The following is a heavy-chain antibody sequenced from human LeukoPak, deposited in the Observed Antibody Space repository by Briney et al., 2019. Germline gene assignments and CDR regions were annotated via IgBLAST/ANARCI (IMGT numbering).Heavy chain of an antibody. CDR2: IYTSGST. CDR1: GGSISSYY. V-gene: IGHV4-4*07. D-gene: IGHD3-22*01. CDR3: ARGRYYYDSRGGYYYYYMDV. Sequence: PSDTLSLFCTVSGGSISSYYWSWIRQPAGKGLEWIGRIYTSGSTNYNPCLKSRVTMSVDTSKNQFSLKLSSVTAADTAVYYCARGRYYYDSRGGYYYYYMDVWGKGTTVTVSS. J-gene: IGHJ6*03.